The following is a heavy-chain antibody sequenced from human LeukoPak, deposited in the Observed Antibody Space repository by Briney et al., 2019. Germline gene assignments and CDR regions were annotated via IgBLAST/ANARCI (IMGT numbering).Heavy chain of an antibody. CDR1: GFTFSSYS. Sequence: GGSLRLSCAASGFTFSSYSMNWVRQAPGKGLEWVSSISSSSSYIYYADSVKGRFTISRDNAQNSLYLQMNSLRAEDTAVYYCAREGAVYYYDSSGSQGQYYYYGMDVWGQGTTVTVS. CDR2: ISSSSSYI. J-gene: IGHJ6*02. D-gene: IGHD3-22*01. V-gene: IGHV3-21*01. CDR3: AREGAVYYYDSSGSQGQYYYYGMDV.